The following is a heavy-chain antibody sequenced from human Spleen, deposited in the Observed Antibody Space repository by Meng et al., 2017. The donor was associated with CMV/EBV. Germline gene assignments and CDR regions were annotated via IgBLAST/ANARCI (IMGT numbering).Heavy chain of an antibody. V-gene: IGHV3-23*01. D-gene: IGHD3-10*01. CDR3: AKVHLGITRVLYFDY. Sequence: GESLTISCASSGFTFSTYAMTWVRQAPGKGWEWVSIINRSGGSTYYADSVKGRFTISRDTSRNTLYQQMNSLRADDTAVYYCAKVHLGITRVLYFDYWGQGALVTVSS. CDR2: INRSGGST. J-gene: IGHJ4*02. CDR1: GFTFSTYA.